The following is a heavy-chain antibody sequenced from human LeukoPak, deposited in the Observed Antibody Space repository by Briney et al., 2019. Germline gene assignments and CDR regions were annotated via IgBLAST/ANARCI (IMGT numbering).Heavy chain of an antibody. V-gene: IGHV1-8*01. D-gene: IGHD3-22*01. Sequence: ASVKVSRKASGYTFTSYDINWVRQATGQGLEWMGWMNPNSGNTGYAQKFQGRVTMTRNTSISTAYMELSSLRSEDTAVYYCAREKLSGYDYYYYGMDVWGQGTTVTVSS. CDR1: GYTFTSYD. CDR2: MNPNSGNT. CDR3: AREKLSGYDYYYYGMDV. J-gene: IGHJ6*02.